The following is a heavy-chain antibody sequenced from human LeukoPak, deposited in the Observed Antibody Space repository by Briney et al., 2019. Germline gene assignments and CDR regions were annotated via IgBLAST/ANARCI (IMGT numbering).Heavy chain of an antibody. D-gene: IGHD5-12*01. CDR2: ISGSGGST. V-gene: IGHV3-23*01. CDR1: GFTFSSYA. CDR3: AKESETRGWLRFSDNWFDP. Sequence: GGSLRLSCAASGFTFSSYAMRWVRQAPGKGLEWVSAISGSGGSTYYADSVKGRFTIPRDNSKNTLYLQMNSLRAEDTAVYYCAKESETRGWLRFSDNWFDPWGQGTLVTVSS. J-gene: IGHJ5*02.